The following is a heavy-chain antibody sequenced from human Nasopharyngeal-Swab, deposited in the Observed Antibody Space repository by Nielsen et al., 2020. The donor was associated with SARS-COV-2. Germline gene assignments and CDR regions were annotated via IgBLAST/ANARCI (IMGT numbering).Heavy chain of an antibody. D-gene: IGHD3-10*01. Sequence: GGFLRLSCAASGFTFSSYWMTWVRQAPGKGLEWVANIKHDGSEKYYADSVKGRFTISRDDARNSLYLQMNNLRVEDTAVYDCARAPVTIEVHYYGMGVWGQGTTVTVSS. V-gene: IGHV3-7*03. CDR1: GFTFSSYW. CDR2: IKHDGSEK. J-gene: IGHJ6*02. CDR3: ARAPVTIEVHYYGMGV.